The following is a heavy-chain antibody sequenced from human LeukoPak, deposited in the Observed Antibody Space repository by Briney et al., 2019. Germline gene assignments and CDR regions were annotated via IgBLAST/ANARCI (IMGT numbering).Heavy chain of an antibody. J-gene: IGHJ4*02. CDR2: IRYDGSNK. D-gene: IGHD3-22*01. V-gene: IGHV3-30*02. CDR1: GFTFSSYG. Sequence: GGSLRLSGAAPGFTFSSYGMHWVRQAPGKGLEWVAFIRYDGSNKYYADSVKGRFTISRDNSKNTLYLQMNSLRAEDTAVYYCAKDRYYDSSGYFGYWGQGTLVTVSS. CDR3: AKDRYYDSSGYFGY.